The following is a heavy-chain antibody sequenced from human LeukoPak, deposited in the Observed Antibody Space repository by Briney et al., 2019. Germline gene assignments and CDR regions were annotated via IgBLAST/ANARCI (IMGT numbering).Heavy chain of an antibody. CDR2: IHYGGST. CDR3: ARDSVDESSGYFPSGAFDL. D-gene: IGHD3-22*01. Sequence: SETLSLTCTVSSGSITRHYWTWIRQPPGKGLERIGYIHYGGSTNYNPSLKSRVTISVDTSKKQFSLNMSSVTPADTALYYCARDSVDESSGYFPSGAFDLWGQGTLVTVSS. J-gene: IGHJ3*01. CDR1: SGSITRHY. V-gene: IGHV4-59*11.